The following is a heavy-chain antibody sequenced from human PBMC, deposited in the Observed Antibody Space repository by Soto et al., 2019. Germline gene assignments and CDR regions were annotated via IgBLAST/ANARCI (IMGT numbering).Heavy chain of an antibody. D-gene: IGHD6-6*01. Sequence: PGGSLRLSCAASGFTFNDYYMSWIRQAPGKGLEWVSYISSSGSTIYYADSVKGRFTISRDNAKNSLYLQMNSLRAEDTAVYYCARGTIAARLYYYYGMDVWGQGTTVTVSS. V-gene: IGHV3-11*01. CDR1: GFTFNDYY. CDR3: ARGTIAARLYYYYGMDV. J-gene: IGHJ6*02. CDR2: ISSSGSTI.